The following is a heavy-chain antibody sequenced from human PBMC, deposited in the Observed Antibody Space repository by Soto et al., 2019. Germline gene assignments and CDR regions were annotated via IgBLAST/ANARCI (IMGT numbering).Heavy chain of an antibody. CDR2: INPSGGST. J-gene: IGHJ3*02. D-gene: IGHD6-25*01. CDR1: GYTFTTYY. Sequence: QVHLVQSGAEVKRPGASVQVSCKASGYTFTTYYIHWVRQAPGQGLEWMGFINPSGGSTSYSRKFRGRVTMTRDTSTSTVYVELSSLRSEDTAVYYCARNKASGLDIWGQGTMVTVTS. V-gene: IGHV1-46*01. CDR3: ARNKASGLDI.